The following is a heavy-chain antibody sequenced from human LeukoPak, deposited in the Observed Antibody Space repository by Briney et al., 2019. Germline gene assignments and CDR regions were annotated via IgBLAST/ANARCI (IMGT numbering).Heavy chain of an antibody. V-gene: IGHV4-59*01. CDR3: ARGGGVYDSFYYYGMDV. CDR2: IYDSGST. Sequence: PSETPSLTCTLPGGSLSSYYWSWIRQPPGKGLVWIGHIYDSGSTNICPSLKSRFTISVDTSKNQLSLKLGSVTAADTAVYYCARGGGVYDSFYYYGMDVWGQGTTVTVSS. CDR1: GGSLSSYY. J-gene: IGHJ6*01. D-gene: IGHD5/OR15-5a*01.